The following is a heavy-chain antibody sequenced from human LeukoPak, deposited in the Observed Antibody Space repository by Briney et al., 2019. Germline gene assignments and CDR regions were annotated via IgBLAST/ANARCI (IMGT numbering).Heavy chain of an antibody. CDR1: GFTFSSYA. J-gene: IGHJ4*02. CDR2: ISGSGGST. V-gene: IGHV3-23*01. D-gene: IGHD2-15*01. Sequence: GGSLRPSCAASGFTFSSYAMSWVRQAPGKGLEWVSAISGSGGSTYYADSVQGRFTISRDNSKNTLYLQMNSLRAEDTAVYYCAKDLACSGGSCFFDYWGQGTLVTVSS. CDR3: AKDLACSGGSCFFDY.